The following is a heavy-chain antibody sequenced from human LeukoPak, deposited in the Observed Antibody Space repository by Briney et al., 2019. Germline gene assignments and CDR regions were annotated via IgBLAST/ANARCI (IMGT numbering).Heavy chain of an antibody. CDR2: IYYSGST. Sequence: PSETLSLTCTVSGGSVSSSCCYWAWIRQPPGKGLEWIGYIYYSGSTYSNPSLKSRVTISVDKSKNQFSLKLDSVAAADTAVYYCARSLGYCSGGSCYVFDYWGQGTLVTVSS. J-gene: IGHJ4*02. D-gene: IGHD2-15*01. CDR3: ARSLGYCSGGSCYVFDY. V-gene: IGHV4-39*01. CDR1: GGSVSSSCCY.